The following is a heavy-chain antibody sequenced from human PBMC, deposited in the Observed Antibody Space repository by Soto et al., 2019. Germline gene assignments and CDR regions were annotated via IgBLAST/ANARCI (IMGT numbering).Heavy chain of an antibody. CDR3: GRGKRSSSSVVATPYYGMDV. CDR1: GYTFTSYD. J-gene: IGHJ6*02. D-gene: IGHD5-12*01. Sequence: QVQLVQSGAEVKQPGASVKVSCKASGYTFTSYDINWVRQATGQGLEWMGWMNPNSGNTGYAQKFQGRVTMTRNTAISTAYMELSSLRSEDTAVYYCGRGKRSSSSVVATPYYGMDVWGQGTTVTVSS. CDR2: MNPNSGNT. V-gene: IGHV1-8*01.